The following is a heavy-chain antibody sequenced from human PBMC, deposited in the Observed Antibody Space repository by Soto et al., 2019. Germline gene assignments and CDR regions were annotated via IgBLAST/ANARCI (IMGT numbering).Heavy chain of an antibody. CDR3: ARPPGMDYFDY. J-gene: IGHJ4*02. Sequence: QVQLHQGGAGLLKPSETLSLTCAVYGGSFSGYFWSWIRQPPGKGLEWIGDTFHGGSTNYSPSLKSRVTISVDTSKNQFSLELSSVTAADTAVYYCARPPGMDYFDYWGQGTLVTVSS. CDR1: GGSFSGYF. CDR2: TFHGGST. V-gene: IGHV4-34*12.